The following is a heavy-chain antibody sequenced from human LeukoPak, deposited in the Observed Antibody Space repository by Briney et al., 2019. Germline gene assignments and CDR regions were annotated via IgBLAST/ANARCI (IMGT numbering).Heavy chain of an antibody. J-gene: IGHJ6*03. D-gene: IGHD6-13*01. CDR3: ARELAAADRYYYYYYMDV. Sequence: SETLSLTCTVSGGSISSYYWSWIRQPAGKGLEWIGRIYTSGSTNYNPSLKSRVTMSVDTSKNQFSLKLSSVTAADTAVYYCARELAAADRYYYYYYMDVWGKGTTVTVSS. CDR2: IYTSGST. V-gene: IGHV4-4*07. CDR1: GGSISSYY.